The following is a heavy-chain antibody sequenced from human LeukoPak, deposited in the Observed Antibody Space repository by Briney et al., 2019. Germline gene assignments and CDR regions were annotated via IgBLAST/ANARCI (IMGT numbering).Heavy chain of an antibody. D-gene: IGHD3-10*02. V-gene: IGHV3-48*03. CDR2: ISSSGSTI. CDR1: GFTRSSYE. Sequence: GGSLRLSCAASGFTRSSYEMNWVRQAPGKGLEWVSYISSSGSTIYYADSVKGRFTISGDNAKNSLYLQMNSLRAEDTAVYYCAELGITMIGGVWGKGTTVTISS. CDR3: AELGITMIGGV. J-gene: IGHJ6*04.